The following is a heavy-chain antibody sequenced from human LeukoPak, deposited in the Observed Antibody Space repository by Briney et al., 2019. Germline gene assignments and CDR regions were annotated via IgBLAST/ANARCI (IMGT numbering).Heavy chain of an antibody. D-gene: IGHD6-13*01. CDR1: GFTFTNSA. Sequence: SVKVSCKASGFTFTNSAVQWVRQARGQRLEWIGWIVVGSGNTNYAQKFQERVTITRDMSTSTAYMELSGLRSEDTAVYYCAAVPEYSSTWYPYYFDHWGQGTPVTVSS. CDR2: IVVGSGNT. V-gene: IGHV1-58*01. CDR3: AAVPEYSSTWYPYYFDH. J-gene: IGHJ4*02.